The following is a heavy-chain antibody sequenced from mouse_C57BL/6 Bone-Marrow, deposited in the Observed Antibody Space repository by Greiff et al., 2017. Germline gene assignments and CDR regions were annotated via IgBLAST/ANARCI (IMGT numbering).Heavy chain of an antibody. CDR3: ARERGFITTVVVPLDY. J-gene: IGHJ2*01. CDR2: IDPSDSYT. V-gene: IGHV1-69*01. CDR1: GYTFTSYW. D-gene: IGHD1-1*01. Sequence: QVQLQQPGAELVMPGASVKLSCKASGYTFTSYWMHWVKQRPGQGLEWIGEIDPSDSYTNYNQKFKGKSTLTVDKSSSTAYMQLSSLTSEDSAVYYCARERGFITTVVVPLDYWGQGTTLTVSS.